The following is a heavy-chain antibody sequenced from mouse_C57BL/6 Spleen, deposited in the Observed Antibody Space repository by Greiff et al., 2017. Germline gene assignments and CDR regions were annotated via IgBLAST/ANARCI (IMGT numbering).Heavy chain of an antibody. V-gene: IGHV1-53*01. CDR2: INPSNGGT. D-gene: IGHD1-1*01. J-gene: IGHJ4*01. Sequence: QVQLKQPGTELVKPGASVKLSCKASGYTFTSYWMHWVKQRPGQGLEWIGNINPSNGGTNYNEKFKSKATLTVDKSSSTAYMQLSSLTSEDSAVYYCARGTYYYGSSYDAMDYWGQGTSVTVSS. CDR1: GYTFTSYW. CDR3: ARGTYYYGSSYDAMDY.